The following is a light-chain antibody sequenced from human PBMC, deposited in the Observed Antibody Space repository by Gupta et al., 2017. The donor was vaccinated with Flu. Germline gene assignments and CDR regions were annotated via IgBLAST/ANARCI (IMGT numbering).Light chain of an antibody. V-gene: IGKV3-15*01. CDR2: DAS. Sequence: EIVMTQSPATLSVSPGERATLSCRASQSVRSHLAWYQQKSGQAPRLLIYDASTRATGIPDRFSGSGSGTEFTLTSSSLQSEDFAVYYWQQDDNRRTFGQGTRLEIK. CDR1: QSVRSH. J-gene: IGKJ2*02. CDR3: QQDDNRRT.